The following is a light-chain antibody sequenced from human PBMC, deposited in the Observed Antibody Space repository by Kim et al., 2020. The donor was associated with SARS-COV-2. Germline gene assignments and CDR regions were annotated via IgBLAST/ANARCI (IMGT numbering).Light chain of an antibody. J-gene: IGLJ2*01. CDR1: KLADKY. CDR3: QAWDNSTAV. CDR2: QDS. V-gene: IGLV3-1*01. Sequence: ASPGQTASNTALIDKLADKYACWYQQKPGQSAVLVIYQDSKRPSGIPERFSGSNSGNSATLTISGTQAMDEADYYCQAWDNSTAVFGGGTELTVL.